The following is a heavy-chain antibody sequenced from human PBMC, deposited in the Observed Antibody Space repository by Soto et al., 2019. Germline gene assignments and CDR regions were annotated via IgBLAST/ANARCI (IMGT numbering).Heavy chain of an antibody. V-gene: IGHV1-69*13. D-gene: IGHD3-10*01. CDR1: GGTFGSYA. CDR3: AKIGGQVATPLLYGMDV. CDR2: IIPIFGTA. J-gene: IGHJ6*02. Sequence: GASVKVSCKASGGTFGSYAISWVRQAPGQGLEWMGGIIPIFGTANYAQKFQGRVTITADESTSTAYMELSSLRSEDTAVYYCAKIGGQVATPLLYGMDVWGQGTTVTVSS.